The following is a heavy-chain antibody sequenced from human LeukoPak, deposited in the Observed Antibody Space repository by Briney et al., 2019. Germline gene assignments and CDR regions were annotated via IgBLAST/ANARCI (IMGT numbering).Heavy chain of an antibody. Sequence: SETLSLTCSVSGGSISSSGYYWGWIRQPPGKGLEWIGSISHSGSTYYNPSLKSRVTILVDTSKNQFSLKLSSVTAADTAVYYCARDTYGSGSYRSPGFWFDPWGQGTLVTVSS. J-gene: IGHJ5*02. CDR3: ARDTYGSGSYRSPGFWFDP. CDR2: ISHSGST. D-gene: IGHD3-10*01. V-gene: IGHV4-39*07. CDR1: GGSISSSGYY.